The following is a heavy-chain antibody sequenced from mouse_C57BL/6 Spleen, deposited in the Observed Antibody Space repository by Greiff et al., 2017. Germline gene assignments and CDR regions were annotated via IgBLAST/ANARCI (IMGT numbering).Heavy chain of an antibody. Sequence: VQLQQSGPELVKPGASVKISCKASGYSFTDYNMNWVKQSNGKSLEWIGVINPNYGTTSYNQKFKGKATLTVDKSSSPAYMQLNSLTSEDSAVXYCAHYGNYPLDYWGQGTTLTVSS. J-gene: IGHJ2*01. CDR2: INPNYGTT. D-gene: IGHD2-1*01. CDR3: AHYGNYPLDY. CDR1: GYSFTDYN. V-gene: IGHV1-39*01.